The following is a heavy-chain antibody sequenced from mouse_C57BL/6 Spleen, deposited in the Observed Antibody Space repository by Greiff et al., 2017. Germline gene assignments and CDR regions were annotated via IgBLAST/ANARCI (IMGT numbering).Heavy chain of an antibody. CDR2: IDPEDGET. CDR3: ARWRYPYYFDY. Sequence: EVKLQESGAELVKPGASVKLSYTASGFNIKDYYMHWVKQRTEQGLEWIGRIDPEDGETKYAPKFPGKATITADTYSNTAYLQLSGMTSGDTAVYYCARWRYPYYFDYWGQGTTLTVSS. CDR1: GFNIKDYY. D-gene: IGHD2-14*01. V-gene: IGHV14-2*01. J-gene: IGHJ2*01.